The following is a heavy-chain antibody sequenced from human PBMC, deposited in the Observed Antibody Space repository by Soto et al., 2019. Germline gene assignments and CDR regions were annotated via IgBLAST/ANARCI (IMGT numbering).Heavy chain of an antibody. J-gene: IGHJ3*02. D-gene: IGHD3-9*01. Sequence: SETLSLTCTVYGGSFSGYYWSWIRQPPGKGLEWIGEINHSGSTNYNPSLKSRVTISVDTSKNQFSLKLSSVTAADTAVYYCARGDYDILTGYYPIAFDIWGQGTMVTVS. V-gene: IGHV4-34*01. CDR3: ARGDYDILTGYYPIAFDI. CDR1: GGSFSGYY. CDR2: INHSGST.